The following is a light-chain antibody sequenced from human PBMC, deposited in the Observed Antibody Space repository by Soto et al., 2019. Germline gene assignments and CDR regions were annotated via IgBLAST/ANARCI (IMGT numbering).Light chain of an antibody. CDR2: EAS. CDR1: QDTSNY. CDR3: QQYKSYPLT. Sequence: DITMTQSPSSLSASVVDRVTITCQAKQDTSNYLNWYQQKPGKAPKLLIYEASSLESGVPSRFSGSGSGTEFTLTISGLQPDDFATYYCQQYKSYPLTFGQGTKVDIK. J-gene: IGKJ1*01. V-gene: IGKV1-5*03.